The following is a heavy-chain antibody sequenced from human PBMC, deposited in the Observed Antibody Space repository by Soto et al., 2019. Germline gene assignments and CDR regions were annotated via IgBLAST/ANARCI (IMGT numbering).Heavy chain of an antibody. CDR2: INPNSGGT. CDR1: GYTFTGYY. V-gene: IGHV1-2*04. CDR3: ARDSLSTHYDFWSGYYTLGSWFDP. D-gene: IGHD3-3*01. Sequence: ASVKVSCKASGYTFTGYYMHWVRQAPGQGLEWMGWINPNSGGTNYAQKFQGWVTMTRDTSISTAYMELSRLRSDDTAVYYCARDSLSTHYDFWSGYYTLGSWFDPWGQGTLVTAPQ. J-gene: IGHJ5*02.